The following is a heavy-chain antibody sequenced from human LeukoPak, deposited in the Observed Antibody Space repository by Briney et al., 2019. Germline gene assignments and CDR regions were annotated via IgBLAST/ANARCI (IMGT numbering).Heavy chain of an antibody. CDR3: ARQNTGSIAARRAWYFDL. CDR1: GGSISSYY. V-gene: IGHV4-4*07. CDR2: IYTSGST. D-gene: IGHD6-6*01. Sequence: PSETLSLTCTVSGGSISSYYWSWIRQPAGKGLEWIGRIYTSGSTNYNPSLKSRVTMSVDTSKNQFSLKLSSVTAADTAVYYCARQNTGSIAARRAWYFDLWGRGTLVTVSS. J-gene: IGHJ2*01.